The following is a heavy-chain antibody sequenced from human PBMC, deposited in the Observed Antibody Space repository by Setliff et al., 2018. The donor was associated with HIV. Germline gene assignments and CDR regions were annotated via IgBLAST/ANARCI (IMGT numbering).Heavy chain of an antibody. Sequence: LRLSCATSGFTFSNFWMTWVRQAPGKGLEWVANIKEDGSETFYVDSVKGRFTMSRDNAKNLVYLEMNSLKVEDTAVYYCARDATRGGDFGFWGQGSLVTVSS. V-gene: IGHV3-7*01. D-gene: IGHD1-26*01. CDR3: ARDATRGGDFGF. J-gene: IGHJ4*02. CDR1: GFTFSNFW. CDR2: IKEDGSET.